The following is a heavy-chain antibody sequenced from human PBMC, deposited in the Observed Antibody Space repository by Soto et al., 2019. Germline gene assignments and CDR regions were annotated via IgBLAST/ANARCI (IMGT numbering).Heavy chain of an antibody. CDR3: ARARYSSGWYAYWFDP. CDR1: GDSVSSNSAA. J-gene: IGHJ5*02. D-gene: IGHD6-19*01. Sequence: SQTLSLTCAISGDSVSSNSAAWNWIRQSPSRGLEWLGRTYYRSKWYNDYAVSVKSRITINPDTSKNQFSLQLNSVTPEDTAVYYCARARYSSGWYAYWFDPWGQGTLVTVSS. V-gene: IGHV6-1*01. CDR2: TYYRSKWYN.